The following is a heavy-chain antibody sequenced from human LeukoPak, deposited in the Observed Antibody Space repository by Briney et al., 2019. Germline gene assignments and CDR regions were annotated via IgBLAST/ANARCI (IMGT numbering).Heavy chain of an antibody. CDR2: INHSGSA. J-gene: IGHJ3*02. Sequence: SETLSLTCAVYGGSFSGYYWSWIRQPPGKGLEWIGEINHSGSASYHPSLKSRVTVSVDTSKNQFSLKLSSVTAADTAVYYCARDPLKTNALDAFDIWGQGTMVTVSS. CDR3: ARDPLKTNALDAFDI. CDR1: GGSFSGYY. V-gene: IGHV4-34*01.